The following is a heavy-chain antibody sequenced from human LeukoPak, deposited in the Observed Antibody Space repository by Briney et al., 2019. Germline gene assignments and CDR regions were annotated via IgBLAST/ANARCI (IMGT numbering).Heavy chain of an antibody. V-gene: IGHV6-1*01. D-gene: IGHD3-10*01. Sequence: PSQTLSLTCAISGDSVSSNSAAWNWIRQSPSRGLEWLGRTYYRSTWYNDYAGSVKSRITINSDTSKIQSSLQLNSVTPEHTAVYYCARVRFPYPASAGLDYWGQGTQVTVSS. CDR1: GDSVSSNSAA. CDR3: ARVRFPYPASAGLDY. CDR2: TYYRSTWYN. J-gene: IGHJ4*02.